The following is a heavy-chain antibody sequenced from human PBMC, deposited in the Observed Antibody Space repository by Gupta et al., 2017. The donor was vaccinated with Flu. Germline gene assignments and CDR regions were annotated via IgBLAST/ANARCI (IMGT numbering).Heavy chain of an antibody. CDR2: IANDGRHK. Sequence: HLGRQAPGNGLEWVADIANDGRHKDEAESVRGRFTIPRDKSKNTLSLEMDSLRGEDTAVFYCAKDGALTASCPYYWYYRDGWGKGTTVTGSS. CDR3: AKDGALTASCPYYWYYRDG. D-gene: IGHD2-2*01. J-gene: IGHJ6*03. V-gene: IGHV3-30*18.